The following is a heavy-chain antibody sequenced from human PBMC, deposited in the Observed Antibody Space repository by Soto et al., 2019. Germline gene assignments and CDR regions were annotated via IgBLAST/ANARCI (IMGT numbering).Heavy chain of an antibody. CDR3: ARDPHEFWTSYWFDP. CDR1: GYTFTRYA. D-gene: IGHD3-3*01. V-gene: IGHV1-3*01. Sequence: ASVKVSCKASGYTFTRYAIHWVRQAPGQGLEWLGWINAGTGIATYSQRFQGRVTLTTDTSTSTAYMELRSLRSDDTAIYYCARDPHEFWTSYWFDPWGQGTPVTVSS. J-gene: IGHJ5*02. CDR2: INAGTGIA.